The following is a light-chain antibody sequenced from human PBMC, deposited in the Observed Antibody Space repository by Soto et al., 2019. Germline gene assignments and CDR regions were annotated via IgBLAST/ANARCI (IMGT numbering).Light chain of an antibody. CDR2: EVT. V-gene: IGLV2-8*01. Sequence: QSVLTQPRSVSGPPGQSVSISCSGTSSDVGTYNYVSWYQQHPGKAPKLIIYEVTKRPSGVPDRFSGSKSGNTASLTVSGLQADDEADYYCNSYVGSNNYVFGTGTKLTVL. J-gene: IGLJ1*01. CDR3: NSYVGSNNYV. CDR1: SSDVGTYNY.